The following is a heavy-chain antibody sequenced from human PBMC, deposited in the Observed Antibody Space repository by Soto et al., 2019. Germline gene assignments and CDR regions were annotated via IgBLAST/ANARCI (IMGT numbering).Heavy chain of an antibody. D-gene: IGHD1-1*01. CDR3: SRGYPPRDQLGNLPGAF. Sequence: QVQLVQSGAEVMQPGASVKVSCKASGYTFTSYYIQWVRQAPGQGLEWMGIINPSGGSTNYAQKCQGRVTMTRDTSTSTVYRELSSLRSEDTAIYYCSRGYPPRDQLGNLPGAFWGQATLVTVSS. V-gene: IGHV1-46*03. CDR2: INPSGGST. J-gene: IGHJ4*02. CDR1: GYTFTSYY.